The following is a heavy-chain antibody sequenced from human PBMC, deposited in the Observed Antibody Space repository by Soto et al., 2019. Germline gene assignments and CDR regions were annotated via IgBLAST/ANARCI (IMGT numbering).Heavy chain of an antibody. CDR1: GGSISSYY. CDR3: ARDNGDMDV. V-gene: IGHV4-59*01. CDR2: IYYSGST. Sequence: QVQLQESGPGLVKPSETLSLTCTVSGGSISSYYWSWIRQPPGQGLEWIGYIYYSGSTNYNPSLKSRVTISVDTSKNQFSLKLSSVTAADTAVHYCARDNGDMDVWGQGTTVTVSS. J-gene: IGHJ6*02. D-gene: IGHD2-8*01.